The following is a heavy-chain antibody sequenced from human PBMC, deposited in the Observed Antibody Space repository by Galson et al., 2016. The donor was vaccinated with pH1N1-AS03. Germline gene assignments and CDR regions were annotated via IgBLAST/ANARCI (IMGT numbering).Heavy chain of an antibody. D-gene: IGHD3-3*01. CDR1: GFTFSHYA. CDR2: ISGSGTT. CDR3: AKDSDQSTIFAVVIPNLDY. Sequence: SLRLSCAASGFTFSHYAMTWVRQAPGKGLEWVSSISGSGTTYYADSVKGRFTISRDNSKDTLSLQMDSLRAEDTAVYYCAKDSDQSTIFAVVIPNLDYWGQGTLVTVSS. V-gene: IGHV3-23*01. J-gene: IGHJ4*02.